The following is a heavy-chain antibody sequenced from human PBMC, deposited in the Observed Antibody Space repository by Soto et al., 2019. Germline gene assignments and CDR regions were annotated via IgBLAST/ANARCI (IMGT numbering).Heavy chain of an antibody. V-gene: IGHV4-30-4*01. CDR1: GGSISSGDYY. Sequence: KTSETLSLTCTVSGGSISSGDYYWSWIRQPPGKGLEWIGYIYYSGSTYYNPSLKSRVTISVDTSKNQFSLKLSSVTAADTAVYYCARDTRGFKFLLYNWFDPWGQGTLVTVSS. CDR3: ARDTRGFKFLLYNWFDP. D-gene: IGHD3-10*01. J-gene: IGHJ5*02. CDR2: IYYSGST.